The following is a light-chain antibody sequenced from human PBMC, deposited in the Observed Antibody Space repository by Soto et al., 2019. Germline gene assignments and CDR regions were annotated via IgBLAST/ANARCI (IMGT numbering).Light chain of an antibody. CDR3: QQRSNWPLT. CDR2: DAS. J-gene: IGKJ4*01. V-gene: IGKV3-11*01. Sequence: EIVLTQSPATLSLSPGERATLSCRASQSVSSYLAWYQQKPGQAPRLLLYDASNSATGIPARFSGSGSGTDFTLTISSLEPEDFAVYYWQQRSNWPLTFGGGTKVEIK. CDR1: QSVSSY.